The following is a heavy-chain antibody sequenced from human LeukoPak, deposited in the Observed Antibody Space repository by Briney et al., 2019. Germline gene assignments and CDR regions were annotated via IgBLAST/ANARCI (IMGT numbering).Heavy chain of an antibody. D-gene: IGHD6-19*01. CDR3: ASRRSGWPNDAFD. J-gene: IGHJ3*02. V-gene: IGHV3-48*01. CDR1: GFIFGGYT. CDR2: ISPSGENK. Sequence: GGSLRLSCAGSGFIFGGYTMNWVRQAPGKGLEWLSYISPSGENKLYTDSVKGRFSISRDNAKNSVYLQMDSLRAEDTAVYYCASRRSGWPNDAFDRGQGTMVTVTS.